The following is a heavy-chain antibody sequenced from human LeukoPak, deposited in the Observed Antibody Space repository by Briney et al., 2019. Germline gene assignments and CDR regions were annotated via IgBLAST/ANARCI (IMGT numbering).Heavy chain of an antibody. J-gene: IGHJ6*02. CDR2: FDPEDGET. D-gene: IGHD2-2*01. CDR1: GYTLTELS. Sequence: GASVKVSCKVSGYTLTELSMHWVRQAPGKGLEWMGGFDPEDGETIYAQKFQGRVTMTEDTSTDTAYMELSSLRSEDTAVYYCATDTSSHDGMDVWGQGTTVTVSS. V-gene: IGHV1-24*01. CDR3: ATDTSSHDGMDV.